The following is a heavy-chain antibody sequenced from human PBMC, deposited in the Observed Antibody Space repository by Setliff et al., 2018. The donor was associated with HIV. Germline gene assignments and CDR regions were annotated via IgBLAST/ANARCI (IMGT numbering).Heavy chain of an antibody. D-gene: IGHD2-21*01. CDR1: GGPFSGYY. CDR2: VHHSGRTT. V-gene: IGHV4-34*01. J-gene: IGHJ5*02. CDR3: ARVPVAGANWFDP. Sequence: SETLSLTCAVYGGPFSGYYWGWIRQSPGKGLEWIGEVHHSGRTTNYNPSLKSRVTMSVDTSKNQFSLKLTSVTAADQGVYYCARVPVAGANWFDPWGLGTLVTVSS.